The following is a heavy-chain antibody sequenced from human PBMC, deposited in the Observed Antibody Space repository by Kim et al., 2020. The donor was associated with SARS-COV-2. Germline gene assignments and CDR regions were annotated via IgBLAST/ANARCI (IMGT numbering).Heavy chain of an antibody. Sequence: GALRLSCAASGFTFSSYAMNWVRQAPGKGRGWVPGIIVRANTYYTDSGKGRFTIPRDDSKNTFYLQMSSLRAEDTAVYYCAKEPQKSSWYYFDYWGQGALVTVSS. CDR3: AKEPQKSSWYYFDY. D-gene: IGHD6-13*01. CDR2: IIVRANT. CDR1: GFTFSSYA. V-gene: IGHV3-23*01. J-gene: IGHJ4*02.